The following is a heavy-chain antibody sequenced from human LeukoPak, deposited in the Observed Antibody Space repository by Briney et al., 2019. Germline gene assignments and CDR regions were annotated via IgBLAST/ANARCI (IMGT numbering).Heavy chain of an antibody. CDR2: IIPILGIA. D-gene: IGHD4-17*01. V-gene: IGHV1-69*02. CDR1: GGTFSSYT. CDR3: ARATGLDGDYGYYFDY. Sequence: GSSVKVSCKASGGTFSSYTISWVRQAPGQGREWMGRIIPILGIANYAQKLQGRVTITADKSTSTAYMELSRLSSADTAVYYCARATGLDGDYGYYFDYWGQGTLVTVSS. J-gene: IGHJ4*02.